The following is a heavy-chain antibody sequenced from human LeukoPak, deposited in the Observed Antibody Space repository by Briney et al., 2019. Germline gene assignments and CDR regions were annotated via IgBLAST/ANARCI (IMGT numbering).Heavy chain of an antibody. Sequence: SETLSLTCTVSGGSISSYYWSWIRHPAGKGLEWIGRIYTSGSTNYNPSLKSRVTMSVDTSKNQFSLKLSSVTAADTAVYYCARLQLELMQPNDNWFDPWGQGTLVTVSS. CDR2: IYTSGST. CDR1: GGSISSYY. CDR3: ARLQLELMQPNDNWFDP. D-gene: IGHD1-1*01. V-gene: IGHV4-4*07. J-gene: IGHJ5*02.